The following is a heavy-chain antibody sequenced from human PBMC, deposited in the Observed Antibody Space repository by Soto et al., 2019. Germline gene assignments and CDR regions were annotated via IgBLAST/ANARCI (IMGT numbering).Heavy chain of an antibody. D-gene: IGHD6-13*01. CDR3: AKASSWYPYFAY. V-gene: IGHV3-23*01. Sequence: PGGSLRLSCTASGFTFSSYAMNWVRQAPGRGLEWVSGITASGGSTYYADSVKGRFTISRDNSKNTLSLQMNSLRAEDTAVYYCAKASSWYPYFAYWGQGTLVTVSS. CDR2: ITASGGST. J-gene: IGHJ4*02. CDR1: GFTFSSYA.